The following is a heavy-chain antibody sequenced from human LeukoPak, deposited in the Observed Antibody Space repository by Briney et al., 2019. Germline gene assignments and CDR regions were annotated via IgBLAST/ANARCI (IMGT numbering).Heavy chain of an antibody. V-gene: IGHV3-11*01. CDR2: ISGSASDV. Sequence: GGSLRLSCAASGFTFSDSYMTWIRQAPGKGLELLSYISGSASDVNYIDSVRGRFTISRDNAKNSLYPQMNSLTVEDTAVYYCSRDPRHNDYWGQGTLVTVSS. CDR1: GFTFSDSY. J-gene: IGHJ4*02. CDR3: SRDPRHNDY.